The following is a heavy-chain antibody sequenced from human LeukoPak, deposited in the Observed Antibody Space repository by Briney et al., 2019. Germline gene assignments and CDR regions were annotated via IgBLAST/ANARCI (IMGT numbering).Heavy chain of an antibody. J-gene: IGHJ4*02. CDR3: ARGGYSYGNDY. D-gene: IGHD5-18*01. CDR2: ISSSGSTI. CDR1: GFTLSSYE. Sequence: GGSLRLSCAASGFTLSSYEMNWVRQAPGKGLEWVSYISSSGSTIYYADSVKGRFTISRDNAKNSLYLQMNSLRAEDTAVYYCARGGYSYGNDYWGQGTLVTVSS. V-gene: IGHV3-48*03.